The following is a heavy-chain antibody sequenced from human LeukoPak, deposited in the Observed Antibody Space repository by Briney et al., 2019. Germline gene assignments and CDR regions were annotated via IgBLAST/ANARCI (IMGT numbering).Heavy chain of an antibody. CDR1: GFTFSSYG. J-gene: IGHJ5*02. CDR2: IRYDGSNK. CDR3: ARQNSGSYGSSVRFDP. D-gene: IGHD1-26*01. Sequence: GGPLRLSCAASGFTFSSYGMHWVRQAPGKGLEWVAFIRYDGSNKYYADSVKGRFTISRDNSKNTLYLQMNSLRAEDTAVYYCARQNSGSYGSSVRFDPWGQGTLVTVSS. V-gene: IGHV3-30*02.